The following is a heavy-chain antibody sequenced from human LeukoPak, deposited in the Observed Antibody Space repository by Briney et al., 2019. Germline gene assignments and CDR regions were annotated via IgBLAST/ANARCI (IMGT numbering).Heavy chain of an antibody. J-gene: IGHJ4*02. V-gene: IGHV3-11*01. CDR2: ISGGGSTI. CDR1: GFTFSDYY. D-gene: IGHD6-13*01. CDR3: ARRATAGSCFDY. Sequence: GGSLRLSCAVSGFTFSDYYMSCVPQAPGQGLGWVSFISGGGSTISHADSVKGPFTISRDNAENSLYLQMNSLRAEDTAVYYCARRATAGSCFDYWGQGTLVTVSS.